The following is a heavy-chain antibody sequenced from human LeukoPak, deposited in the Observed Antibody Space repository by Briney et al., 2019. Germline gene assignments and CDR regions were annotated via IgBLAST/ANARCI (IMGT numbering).Heavy chain of an antibody. Sequence: GGSLRLSCAASGFTFSSYSMNWVRQAPGKGLEWVSSISSSSSYIYYADSVKGRFTISRDSAKNSLYLQMNSLRAEDTAVYYCARSAVAGNYYYYGMDVWGQGTTVTVSS. CDR3: ARSAVAGNYYYYGMDV. D-gene: IGHD6-19*01. J-gene: IGHJ6*02. CDR1: GFTFSSYS. V-gene: IGHV3-21*01. CDR2: ISSSSSYI.